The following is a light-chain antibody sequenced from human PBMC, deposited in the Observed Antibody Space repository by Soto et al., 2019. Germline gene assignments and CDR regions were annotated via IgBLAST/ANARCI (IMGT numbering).Light chain of an antibody. CDR1: QSVSSDY. J-gene: IGKJ4*01. CDR2: RAS. V-gene: IGKV3-20*01. Sequence: EIVLTQSPGNLSFSPGERITLSFRASQSVSSDYLAWYQQKPGQAPRLLIYRASRRARGIPARFSGSGSGTDFTLTISTVEPEDFAVYYCQQYVTLPLTFGGGTKVDIK. CDR3: QQYVTLPLT.